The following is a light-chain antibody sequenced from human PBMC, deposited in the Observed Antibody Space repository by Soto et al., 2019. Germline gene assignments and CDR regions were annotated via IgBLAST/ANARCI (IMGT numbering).Light chain of an antibody. CDR1: SSDVGGYNY. Sequence: QSALTQPPCASGSPGQSVTISCTGTSSDVGGYNYVSWYQQHPGKAPKLMIYEVSKRPSGVPDRFSGSKSGNTASLTVSGLQAEDEADYYCSSYAGSNNLVFGTGTKVTVL. CDR2: EVS. J-gene: IGLJ1*01. CDR3: SSYAGSNNLV. V-gene: IGLV2-8*01.